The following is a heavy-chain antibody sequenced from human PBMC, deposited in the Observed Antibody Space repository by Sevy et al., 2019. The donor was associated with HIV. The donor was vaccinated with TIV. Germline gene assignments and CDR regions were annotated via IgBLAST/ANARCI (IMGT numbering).Heavy chain of an antibody. CDR2: VSGSGGKR. CDR3: ARRGNYYGAAFDF. CDR1: GFTFSNYG. J-gene: IGHJ3*01. D-gene: IGHD3-10*01. Sequence: GGSLRLSCAAFGFTFSNYGMTWVRQAPGKGLEWVSSVSGSGGKRYNADSVKGRFTISRDNSKNTLYLQMNSLRAEDTSVNYCARRGNYYGAAFDFWGQGTVVTVSS. V-gene: IGHV3-23*01.